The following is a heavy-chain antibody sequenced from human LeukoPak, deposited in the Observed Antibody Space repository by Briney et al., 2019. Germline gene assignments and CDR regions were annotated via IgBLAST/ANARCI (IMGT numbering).Heavy chain of an antibody. V-gene: IGHV4-38-2*02. CDR1: GYSISSGYY. CDR2: IYHSGST. CDR3: ARTNTATIVLVDY. Sequence: SETLSLTCTVSGYSISSGYYWGWVRQPPGKGLGWIGSIYHSGSTYYNPSLKSRVTISVDTSKNQFSLKLSSVTAADTAVYYCARTNTATIVLVDYWGQGTLVTVSS. D-gene: IGHD5-18*01. J-gene: IGHJ4*02.